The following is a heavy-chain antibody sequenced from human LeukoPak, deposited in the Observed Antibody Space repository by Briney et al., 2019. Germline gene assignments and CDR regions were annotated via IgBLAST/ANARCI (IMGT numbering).Heavy chain of an antibody. D-gene: IGHD3-22*01. Sequence: SETLSLTCAVYGGSLSDYYWSWIRQSPGKGREWIGEISHRGRTYYNLSLKSRVTISVDTSKNQFSLKLSSVTAADTAVYYCARDGPYYYDSSGYYDAFDIWGQGTMVTVSS. CDR2: ISHRGRT. CDR1: GGSLSDYY. V-gene: IGHV4-34*01. CDR3: ARDGPYYYDSSGYYDAFDI. J-gene: IGHJ3*02.